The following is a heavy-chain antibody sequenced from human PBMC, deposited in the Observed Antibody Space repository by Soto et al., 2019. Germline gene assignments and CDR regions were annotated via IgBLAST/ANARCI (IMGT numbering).Heavy chain of an antibody. J-gene: IGHJ4*02. CDR2: ISSNGGST. CDR3: VKDSRITMVRGVISPFDY. CDR1: GFTFSSYA. Sequence: PGGSLRLSCSASGFTFSSYAMHWVRQAPGKGLEYVSAISSNGGSTYYADSVKGRFTISRDNSKNTLYLQMSSLRAEDTAVYYCVKDSRITMVRGVISPFDYWGQGTLVTSPQ. D-gene: IGHD3-10*01. V-gene: IGHV3-64D*06.